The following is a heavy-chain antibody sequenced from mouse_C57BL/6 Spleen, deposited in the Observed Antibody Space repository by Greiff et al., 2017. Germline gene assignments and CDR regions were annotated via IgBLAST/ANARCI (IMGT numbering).Heavy chain of an antibody. CDR1: GYTFTDYE. D-gene: IGHD1-1*01. CDR3: TRGGFYGSSYLYYFDY. V-gene: IGHV1-15*01. Sequence: QVQLQQSGAELVRPGASVTLSCKASGYTFTDYEMHWVKQTPVHGLEWIGAIDPETGGTAYNQKFKGKAILTADKSSSAAYLELRSLTSEDSAVYYCTRGGFYGSSYLYYFDYWGQGTTLTVSS. CDR2: IDPETGGT. J-gene: IGHJ2*01.